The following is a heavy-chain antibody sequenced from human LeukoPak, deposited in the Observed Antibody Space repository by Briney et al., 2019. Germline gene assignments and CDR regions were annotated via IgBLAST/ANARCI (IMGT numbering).Heavy chain of an antibody. Sequence: PGGSLRLSCAASGFTFSSYAVSWFRQAPGKGLEWVGFIRSKAYGGTTEYAASVKGRFTISRDDSKSIAYLQMNSLKTEDTAVYYCTRFHLRKLLWFGEPRGYFDYWGQGTLVTVSS. CDR3: TRFHLRKLLWFGEPRGYFDY. D-gene: IGHD3-10*01. CDR1: GFTFSSYA. J-gene: IGHJ4*02. CDR2: IRSKAYGGTT. V-gene: IGHV3-49*03.